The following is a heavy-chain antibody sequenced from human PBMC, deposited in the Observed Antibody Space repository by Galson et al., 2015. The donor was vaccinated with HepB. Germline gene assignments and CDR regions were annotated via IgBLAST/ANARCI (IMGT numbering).Heavy chain of an antibody. CDR2: ISWDGGST. CDR3: AKDKAAAGYFDY. V-gene: IGHV3-43*01. D-gene: IGHD6-13*01. Sequence: SLRLSCAASGFTFDDYTMHWVRQAPGKGLEWVSLISWDGGSTYYADSVKGRFTISRDNSKNSLYLQMNSLRTEDTALYYCAKDKAAAGYFDYWGQGTLVTVSS. J-gene: IGHJ4*02. CDR1: GFTFDDYT.